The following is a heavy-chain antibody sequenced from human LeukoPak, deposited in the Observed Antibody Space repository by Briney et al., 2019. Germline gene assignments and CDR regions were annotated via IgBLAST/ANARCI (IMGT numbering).Heavy chain of an antibody. Sequence: RASETLSLTCTVSGDSITSYYWSWVRQPPGKGLEWIGYIHYSGSTSYNPSLMSRVTISVDTSKTQFSLKLSSVRAADTAVYYCARQWDYSDSSGRALNYFDYWGQGTLVTVAS. V-gene: IGHV4-59*08. J-gene: IGHJ4*02. CDR3: ARQWDYSDSSGRALNYFDY. CDR1: GDSITSYY. CDR2: IHYSGST. D-gene: IGHD3-22*01.